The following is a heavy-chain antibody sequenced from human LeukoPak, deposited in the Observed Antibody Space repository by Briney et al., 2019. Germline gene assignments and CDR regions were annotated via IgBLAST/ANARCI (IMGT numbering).Heavy chain of an antibody. CDR3: ARDCGGDCYSMDY. J-gene: IGHJ4*02. Sequence: ASGKVSCKASGGTVSSYAISWGRQAPGQGLEWRGGIIPIFGTANYAQKFQGRVTITADESTSTGYMELSSLRSEDTAVYYCARDCGGDCYSMDYWGQGTLVTVSS. D-gene: IGHD2-21*02. CDR2: IIPIFGTA. CDR1: GGTVSSYA. V-gene: IGHV1-69*13.